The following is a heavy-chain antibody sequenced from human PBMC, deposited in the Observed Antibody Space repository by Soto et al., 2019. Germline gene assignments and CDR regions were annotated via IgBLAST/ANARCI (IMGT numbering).Heavy chain of an antibody. CDR2: INPSGGST. V-gene: IGHV1-46*03. CDR3: ARGPSWNRLYYYYGMDV. Sequence: ASVKVSCKASGYTFTNFGISWVRQTPGQGLEWMGIINPSGGSTSYAQKFQGRVTMTRDTSTSTVYMELSSLRSEDTAVYYCARGPSWNRLYYYYGMDVWGQGTTVTVSS. CDR1: GYTFTNFG. D-gene: IGHD1-1*01. J-gene: IGHJ6*02.